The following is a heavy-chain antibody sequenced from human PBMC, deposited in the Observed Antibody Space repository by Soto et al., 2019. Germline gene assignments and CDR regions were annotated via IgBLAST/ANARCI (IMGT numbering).Heavy chain of an antibody. CDR2: ISAYNGNT. V-gene: IGHV1-18*01. J-gene: IGHJ5*02. D-gene: IGHD2-2*01. CDR1: GYTFTSYG. Sequence: APVKVSCKASGYTFTSYGISWVRQAPGQGLEWMGWISAYNGNTNYAQKLQGRVTMTTDTSTSTAYMELRSLRSDDTAVYYCARDRHSITSCCDWFDPWGQGTLVTV. CDR3: ARDRHSITSCCDWFDP.